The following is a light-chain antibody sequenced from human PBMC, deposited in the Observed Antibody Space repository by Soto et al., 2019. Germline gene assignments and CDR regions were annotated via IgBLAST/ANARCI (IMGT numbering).Light chain of an antibody. V-gene: IGKV3-20*01. CDR1: QSVSSSY. J-gene: IGKJ4*01. CDR2: GAS. CDR3: QQYDNWPLT. Sequence: EIVFTQSPGTLSLTPGERATLSCRTSQSVSSSYLAWYQQKPGQAPRLLIYGASSRATGIPDRFSGSGSGTDFTLTISRLEPEDFAVYYCQQYDNWPLTFGGGTNVDIK.